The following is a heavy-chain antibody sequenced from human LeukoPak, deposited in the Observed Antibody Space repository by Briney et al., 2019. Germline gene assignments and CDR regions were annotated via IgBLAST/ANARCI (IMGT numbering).Heavy chain of an antibody. Sequence: GGSLTLSCAASGFNFSSYGMHWVRQAPGKGLGWVTFIRFDGTNKYYADSVKGRFTISRDNSKNILYLQMNSLRGDDTAVYYCAKPASMGATSSAFEFWGQGTMVSVSS. CDR2: IRFDGTNK. J-gene: IGHJ3*01. CDR3: AKPASMGATSSAFEF. V-gene: IGHV3-30*02. CDR1: GFNFSSYG. D-gene: IGHD3-16*01.